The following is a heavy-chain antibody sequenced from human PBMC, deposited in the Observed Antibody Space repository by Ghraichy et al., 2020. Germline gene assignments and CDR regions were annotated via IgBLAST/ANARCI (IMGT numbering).Heavy chain of an antibody. CDR1: GASISSDH. Sequence: SETLSLTCSVSGASISSDHWSWIRQPPGKGLEWIGYMFYSGSTNYNPSLKSQVTISVDTSKNQFSLKLSSVTAADTAVYYCARSLSGFDSGDYWGQGTLVTVSS. V-gene: IGHV4-59*01. D-gene: IGHD5-12*01. CDR2: MFYSGST. J-gene: IGHJ4*02. CDR3: ARSLSGFDSGDY.